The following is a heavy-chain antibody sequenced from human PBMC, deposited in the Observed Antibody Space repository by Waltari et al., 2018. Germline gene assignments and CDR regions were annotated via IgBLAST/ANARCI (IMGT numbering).Heavy chain of an antibody. D-gene: IGHD3-9*01. V-gene: IGHV3-23*01. CDR1: GFLFSSDG. Sequence: EVQLLESGGGLVQPGGSLRLSGAVSGFLFSSDGMNWFRQPPGKGGEGVSGISAGGEDTYYAESVKGRFTISRDKSKNTLYVQLSSLTAQDTAVYYCATRYTWGQGTLVTVSS. CDR3: ATRYT. J-gene: IGHJ4*02. CDR2: ISAGGEDT.